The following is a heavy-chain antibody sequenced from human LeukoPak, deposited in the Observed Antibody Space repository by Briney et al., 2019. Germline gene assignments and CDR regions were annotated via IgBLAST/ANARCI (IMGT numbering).Heavy chain of an antibody. V-gene: IGHV1-8*01. CDR3: ARDATMIVVVSQKYYYYGMDV. Sequence: ASVKVSCKASGYTFPSYDINWVRQATGQGLEWMGWMDPNSGNTGYAQKFQGRVTMTRNTSISTAYMELSSLRSEDTAVYYCARDATMIVVVSQKYYYYGMDVWGQGTTVTVSS. CDR2: MDPNSGNT. D-gene: IGHD3-22*01. J-gene: IGHJ6*02. CDR1: GYTFPSYD.